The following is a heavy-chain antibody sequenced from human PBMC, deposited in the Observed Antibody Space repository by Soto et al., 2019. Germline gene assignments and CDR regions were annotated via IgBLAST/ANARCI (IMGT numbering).Heavy chain of an antibody. CDR3: AKVVLDSSGSTFDY. Sequence: GALRLSCAASGFTFSSYAMSWVRQAPGKGLEWVSAISGSGGSTYYADSVKGRFTISRDNSKNTLYLQMNSLRAEDTAVYYCAKVVLDSSGSTFDYWGQGTLVTVSS. D-gene: IGHD6-19*01. CDR2: ISGSGGST. J-gene: IGHJ4*02. V-gene: IGHV3-23*01. CDR1: GFTFSSYA.